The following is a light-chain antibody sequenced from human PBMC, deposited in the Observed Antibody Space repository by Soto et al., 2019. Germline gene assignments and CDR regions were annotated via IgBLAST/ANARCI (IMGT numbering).Light chain of an antibody. J-gene: IGKJ4*01. CDR2: GAS. Sequence: EIVMTQSPGTLSVSPGERATLSCRASQSVSSSLAWYQQKPGQAPRLLMYGASTRATGTPARFSGSGSGTEFTLTISSLQSEDFAVYYCQQYSSWPLSFGGGTKVYIK. CDR3: QQYSSWPLS. CDR1: QSVSSS. V-gene: IGKV3D-15*01.